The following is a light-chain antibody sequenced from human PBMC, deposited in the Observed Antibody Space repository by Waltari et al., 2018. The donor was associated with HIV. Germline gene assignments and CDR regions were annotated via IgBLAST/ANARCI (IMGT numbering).Light chain of an antibody. CDR2: GAS. J-gene: IGKJ1*01. CDR1: QTISSTS. CDR3: QQYIGSPRT. V-gene: IGKV3-20*01. Sequence: EIALTQSPGTLSLSPGERATLSCRASQTISSTSLAWYQQKPGQAPRLLIYGASNRATGIPDRFSGSGSGTDFTLTISSLEPEDCAVYYCQQYIGSPRTFGQGTKVELK.